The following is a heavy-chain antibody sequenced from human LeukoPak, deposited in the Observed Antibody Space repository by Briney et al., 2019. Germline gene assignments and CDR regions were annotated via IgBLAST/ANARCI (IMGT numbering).Heavy chain of an antibody. D-gene: IGHD2/OR15-2a*01. Sequence: GGSLRLSCEASGFTFTSYSMNWVRQAPGEGLEWVSYIGSSSSAMYYADSVRGRFTISRDNAKNSLYLQMKSLRDEDTAVYYCARDKYYSFDYWGQGTPVTVSS. J-gene: IGHJ4*02. CDR1: GFTFTSYS. CDR3: ARDKYYSFDY. V-gene: IGHV3-48*02. CDR2: IGSSSSAM.